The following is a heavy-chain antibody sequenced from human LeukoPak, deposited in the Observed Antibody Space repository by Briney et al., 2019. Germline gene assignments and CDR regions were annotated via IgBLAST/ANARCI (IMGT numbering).Heavy chain of an antibody. Sequence: PSETLSLTCTGTGGSISSYYWSWIRQPPGKGLEWIGYIYYSGSTNYNPSLKSRVTISVDTSKNQFSLKLSSVTAADTAVYYCARPADDSSGYYYGYFDLWGRGTLVTVSS. V-gene: IGHV4-59*01. CDR3: ARPADDSSGYYYGYFDL. CDR1: GGSISSYY. D-gene: IGHD3-22*01. J-gene: IGHJ2*01. CDR2: IYYSGST.